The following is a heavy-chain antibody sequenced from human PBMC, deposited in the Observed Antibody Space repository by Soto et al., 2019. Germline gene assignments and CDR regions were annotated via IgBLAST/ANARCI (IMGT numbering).Heavy chain of an antibody. Sequence: GGSLRLSCAASGFTFSNYAMGWVRQAPGKGLEWVSAITPSGGPTYYADSVKGRLTVSRENSKNTLYLQMNSLRAEDTAIYYCSKGGPPVRETDYWGQGTLVTVSS. CDR1: GFTFSNYA. CDR3: SKGGPPVRETDY. V-gene: IGHV3-23*01. J-gene: IGHJ4*02. CDR2: ITPSGGPT.